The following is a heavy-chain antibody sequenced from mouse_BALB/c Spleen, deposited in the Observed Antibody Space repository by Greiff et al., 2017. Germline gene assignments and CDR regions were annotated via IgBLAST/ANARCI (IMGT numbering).Heavy chain of an antibody. D-gene: IGHD3-2*01. Sequence: EVQVVESGGGLVKPGGSLKLSCAASGFTFSSYAMSWVRQTPEKRLEWVATISSGGSYNYYPDSVKGRFTISRDNAKNTLYLQMSSLRSEDTAMYYCARQRQLGLRGYFDYWGQGTTLTVSS. CDR1: GFTFSSYA. CDR3: ARQRQLGLRGYFDY. J-gene: IGHJ2*01. CDR2: ISSGGSYN. V-gene: IGHV5-9-3*01.